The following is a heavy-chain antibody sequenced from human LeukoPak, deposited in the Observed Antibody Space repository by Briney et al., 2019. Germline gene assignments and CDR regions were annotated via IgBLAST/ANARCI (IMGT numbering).Heavy chain of an antibody. CDR1: GGSISSYY. CDR2: IYDSGST. CDR3: ARESGTLYAFDI. Sequence: NPSETLSLTCTVSGGSISSYYWSWIRQPPGKGLEWIGYIYDSGSTNYSPSLKSRVTMSVDTSKNQFSLKLSSVTAADTAVYYCARESGTLYAFDIWGQGTMVTVSS. D-gene: IGHD1-26*01. V-gene: IGHV4-59*01. J-gene: IGHJ3*02.